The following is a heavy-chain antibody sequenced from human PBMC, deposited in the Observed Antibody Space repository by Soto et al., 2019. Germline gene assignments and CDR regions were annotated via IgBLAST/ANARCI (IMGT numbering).Heavy chain of an antibody. J-gene: IGHJ3*02. D-gene: IGHD6-13*01. Sequence: GGSLRLSCAASGFTFDDYGMSWVRQAPGKGLEWVSGINWNGGSTGYADSVKGRFTISRDNAKNSLYLQMNSLRAEDTALYHCAREAGYSSTNDAFDIWGQGTMVTVSS. CDR3: AREAGYSSTNDAFDI. CDR1: GFTFDDYG. CDR2: INWNGGST. V-gene: IGHV3-20*01.